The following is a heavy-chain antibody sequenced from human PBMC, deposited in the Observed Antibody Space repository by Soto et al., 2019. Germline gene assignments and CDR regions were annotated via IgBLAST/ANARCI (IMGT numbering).Heavy chain of an antibody. CDR1: GFSFSHAW. V-gene: IGHV3-15*01. CDR2: IKDKIDGGTT. J-gene: IGHJ4*02. Sequence: EVQLVESGGGSLMPGGSLRLSCAASGFSFSHAWMSWVRQAPGKGLEWVARIKDKIDGGTTDYAAPVEGRFTISRDDSKNTLYLQMKSLKIEDTAVYYCTTERGVGVWGQGTLVTVTS. CDR3: TTERGVGV. D-gene: IGHD3-10*01.